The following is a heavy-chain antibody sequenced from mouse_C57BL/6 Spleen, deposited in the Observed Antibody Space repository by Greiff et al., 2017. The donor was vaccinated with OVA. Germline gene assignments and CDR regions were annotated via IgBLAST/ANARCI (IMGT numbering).Heavy chain of an antibody. CDR1: GYTFTEYT. Sequence: QVQLQESGAELVKPGASVTLSCKASGYTFTEYTIHWVKQRSGQGLEWIGWFYPGRGSIKYNEKFKDKATLTADKSSSTVYMELSRLTSEDSAVYFCARHSGTSYAMDYWGQGTSVTVSS. V-gene: IGHV1-62-2*01. D-gene: IGHD4-1*01. J-gene: IGHJ4*01. CDR2: FYPGRGSI. CDR3: ARHSGTSYAMDY.